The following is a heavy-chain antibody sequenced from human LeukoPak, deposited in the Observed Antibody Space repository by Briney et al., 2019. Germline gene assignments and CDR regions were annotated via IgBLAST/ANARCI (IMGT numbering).Heavy chain of an antibody. V-gene: IGHV3-64D*06. J-gene: IGHJ4*02. Sequence: GSLRLSCSASGFTFSSYAMHWVRQAPGKGLEYVSAISSNGGSTYYADSVKGRFTISRDNSKNTLYLEMSSLRAEDTAVYYCVKGGSTAMRASYFDYWGQGTLVTVSS. CDR3: VKGGSTAMRASYFDY. CDR2: ISSNGGST. CDR1: GFTFSSYA. D-gene: IGHD2-2*01.